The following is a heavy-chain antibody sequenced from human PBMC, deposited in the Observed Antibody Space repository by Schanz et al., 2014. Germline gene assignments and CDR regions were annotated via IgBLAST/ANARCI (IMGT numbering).Heavy chain of an antibody. V-gene: IGHV4-59*08. CDR2: IFFSGST. D-gene: IGHD1-26*01. J-gene: IGHJ6*02. Sequence: QVQLQESGPGLVKPSETLSLTCTVSGVSIGGYYWSWIRQPPGKGLEWIGYIFFSGSTTYNPSFNSRVTISVDMSKNQSALTRSSVTAADTAVYYCARLGVGDKAYYYYGTDVWGQGTTVLVSS. CDR1: GVSIGGYY. CDR3: ARLGVGDKAYYYYGTDV.